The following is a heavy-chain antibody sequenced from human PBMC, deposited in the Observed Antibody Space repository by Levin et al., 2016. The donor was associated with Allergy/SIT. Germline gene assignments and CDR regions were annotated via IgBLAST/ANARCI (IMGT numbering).Heavy chain of an antibody. CDR3: ARDPMDY. CDR1: GFTFSSYG. Sequence: GESLKISCAASGFTFSSYGMNWVRQAPGKGLEWVANINQDGSKKNYVDSVKGRFTISRDNAKNSLYLQMNSLRAEDTAVYYCARDPMDYWGQGTLVTVSS. CDR2: INQDGSKK. V-gene: IGHV3-7*01. J-gene: IGHJ4*02.